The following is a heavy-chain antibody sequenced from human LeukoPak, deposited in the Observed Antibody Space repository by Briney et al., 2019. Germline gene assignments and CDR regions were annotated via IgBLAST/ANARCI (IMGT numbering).Heavy chain of an antibody. CDR1: GFTFSSYS. CDR2: ISSSSSAI. CDR3: AKDTTPPKAGFDP. D-gene: IGHD1-14*01. J-gene: IGHJ5*02. Sequence: PGGSLRLSCAASGFTFSSYSMNWVRQAPGKGLEWVSYISSSSSAIYYADSVKGRFTISRDNAKNSLYLQMNSLRAEDTAVYYCAKDTTPPKAGFDPWGQGTLVTVSS. V-gene: IGHV3-48*01.